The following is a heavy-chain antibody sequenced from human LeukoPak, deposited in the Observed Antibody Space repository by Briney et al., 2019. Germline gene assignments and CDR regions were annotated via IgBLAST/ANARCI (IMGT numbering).Heavy chain of an antibody. CDR3: AKGREYCSSTSCYTKWAYYYYYMDV. Sequence: GGSLRLSCAASGFTFSTYAMSWVRQAAGKGLEWVSLISGSGGGTYYADSVKGRFTISRDNSKNTLYLQLNSLRVEDTAVYYCAKGREYCSSTSCYTKWAYYYYYMDVWGKGTTVTVSS. D-gene: IGHD2-2*02. V-gene: IGHV3-23*01. CDR1: GFTFSTYA. J-gene: IGHJ6*03. CDR2: ISGSGGGT.